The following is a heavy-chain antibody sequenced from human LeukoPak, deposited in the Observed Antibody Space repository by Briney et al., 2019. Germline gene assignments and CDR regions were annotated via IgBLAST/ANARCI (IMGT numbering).Heavy chain of an antibody. Sequence: SETLSLTCAVYGGSFSGYYWSWIRQPPGKGLEWIGEINHSGSTNYNPSLKSRVTISVDTSKNQFSLKLSSVTAADTAVYYCARGGIRITIFGVATRGFDCWGQGTLVTVSS. CDR1: GGSFSGYY. CDR2: INHSGST. CDR3: ARGGIRITIFGVATRGFDC. J-gene: IGHJ4*02. D-gene: IGHD3-3*01. V-gene: IGHV4-34*01.